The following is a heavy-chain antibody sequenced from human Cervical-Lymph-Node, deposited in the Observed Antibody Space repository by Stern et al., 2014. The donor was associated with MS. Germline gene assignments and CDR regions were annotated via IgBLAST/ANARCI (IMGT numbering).Heavy chain of an antibody. CDR1: GVSISSGAYF. CDR2: ISYSGAH. Sequence: VQLVESGPGLVKPSQTLSLTCTVSGVSISSGAYFWTWIRQHPGKGLEWLGYISYSGAHHNNPSLQSRVTFPIATSENQFSLRLTSVTAADTAVYYCARGNGAGGVIDWYYYYGLDVWGQGTTVTVSS. CDR3: ARGNGAGGVIDWYYYYGLDV. J-gene: IGHJ6*02. V-gene: IGHV4-31*03. D-gene: IGHD2-8*01.